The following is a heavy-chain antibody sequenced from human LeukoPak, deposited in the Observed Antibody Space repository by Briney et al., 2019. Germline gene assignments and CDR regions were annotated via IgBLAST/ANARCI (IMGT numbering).Heavy chain of an antibody. CDR1: GFTFSTYA. D-gene: IGHD1-14*01. CDR2: ISGSGAST. CDR3: ARARYIRNFDH. J-gene: IGHJ2*01. V-gene: IGHV3-23*01. Sequence: PGGSLRLSCVASGFTFSTYAMTWVRQAPGKGLEWVSVISGSGASTYYADSVKGRFTISRDNSKNTLYLQMNSLRAEDTAVYYCARARYIRNFDHWGRGTLVTVSS.